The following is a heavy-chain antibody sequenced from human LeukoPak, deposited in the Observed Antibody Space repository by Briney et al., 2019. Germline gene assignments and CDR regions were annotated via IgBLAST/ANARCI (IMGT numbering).Heavy chain of an antibody. CDR1: GFTVSSSY. CDR3: ARDNYGSGSYSRYFDY. CDR2: IFGGGNT. D-gene: IGHD3-10*01. Sequence: GGSLRLSCAASGFTVSSSYMSWVRQAPGKGLEWVSVIFGGGNTYYADYVKGRFTISRDNSKNTLHLQMNSLRVEDTAVYYCARDNYGSGSYSRYFDYWGLGTLVTVSS. J-gene: IGHJ4*02. V-gene: IGHV3-66*02.